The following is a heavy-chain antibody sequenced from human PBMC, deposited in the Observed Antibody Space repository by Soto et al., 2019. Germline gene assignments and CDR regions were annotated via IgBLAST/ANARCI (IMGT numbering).Heavy chain of an antibody. Sequence: CGSLRLSCAASGFTLIGSVICCVRHPSWKGLEWVGRIRSRSNGYATAYAASVRGRFTISRDDSKNTAYLQMNSLKTEDMAVYYCSRPGYSNYDSDYWGQGTLVTVSS. CDR2: IRSRSNGYAT. J-gene: IGHJ4*02. V-gene: IGHV3-73*01. CDR3: SRPGYSNYDSDY. CDR1: GFTLIGSV. D-gene: IGHD5-12*01.